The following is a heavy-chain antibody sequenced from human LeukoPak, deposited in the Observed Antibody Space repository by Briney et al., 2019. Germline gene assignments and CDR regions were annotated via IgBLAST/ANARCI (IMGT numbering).Heavy chain of an antibody. Sequence: TGGSLRLSCAASGFTFSSYEMNWVRQAPGKGLEWVSAISGSGANTYYADSVKGRLTISRDNSKNTLYLQMNSLRTEDTAIYYCAKGQCFGDGLKGWLDPWGQGTLVTVSS. CDR1: GFTFSSYE. CDR3: AKGQCFGDGLKGWLDP. V-gene: IGHV3-23*01. CDR2: ISGSGANT. D-gene: IGHD3-10*01. J-gene: IGHJ5*02.